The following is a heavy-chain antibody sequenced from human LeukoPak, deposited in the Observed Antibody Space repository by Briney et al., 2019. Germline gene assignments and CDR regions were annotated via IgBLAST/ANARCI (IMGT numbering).Heavy chain of an antibody. CDR1: GGSISSYY. CDR3: ARKDGDI. D-gene: IGHD5-24*01. Sequence: SETLSLTFTVSGGSISSYYWIWIRQPAGRGLEWIGRIDASGSTNYNPSLKSRVTKSVDSSKNQFSLKVSSVTAADTAVYYCARKDGDIWGQGTMVTVSS. V-gene: IGHV4-4*07. J-gene: IGHJ3*02. CDR2: IDASGST.